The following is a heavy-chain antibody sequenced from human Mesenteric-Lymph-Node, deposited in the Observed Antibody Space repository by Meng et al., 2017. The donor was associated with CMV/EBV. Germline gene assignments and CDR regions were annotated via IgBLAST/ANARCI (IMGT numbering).Heavy chain of an antibody. CDR1: GGSFSGYY. J-gene: IGHJ4*02. D-gene: IGHD4-23*01. CDR3: ARHQRWLKSEGGFNY. Sequence: QVQLQQGGAGLLKPSETLSLTWPVYGGSFSGYYWSWIRQPPGKGLEWIGEINHSGSTNYNPSLKSRVTISVDTSKNQFSLKLSSVTAADTAVYYCARHQRWLKSEGGFNYWGQGTLVTVSS. CDR2: INHSGST. V-gene: IGHV4-34*01.